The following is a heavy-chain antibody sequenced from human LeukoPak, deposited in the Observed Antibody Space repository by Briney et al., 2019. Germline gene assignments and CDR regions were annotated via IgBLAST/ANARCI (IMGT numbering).Heavy chain of an antibody. CDR3: ARELYNYGVY. CDR2: ISDSGYST. D-gene: IGHD5-18*01. J-gene: IGHJ4*02. CDR1: GFTFNNYA. Sequence: PGGSLRLSCAASGFTFNNYAVSWVRQAPGKGLEWVSAISDSGYSTYYADSVKGRFTVSRDNSKNTLYLQMNSLRAEDTAVYYCARELYNYGVYWGQGTQVTVSS. V-gene: IGHV3-23*01.